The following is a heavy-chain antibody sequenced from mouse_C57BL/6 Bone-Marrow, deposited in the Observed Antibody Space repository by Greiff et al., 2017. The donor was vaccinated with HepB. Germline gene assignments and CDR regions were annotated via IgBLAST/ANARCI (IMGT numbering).Heavy chain of an antibody. CDR2: INPNNGGT. D-gene: IGHD5-5*01. Sequence: VQLQQSGPELVKPGASVKISCKASGYTFTDYYMNWVKQSHGKSLEWIGDINPNNGGTSYNQKFKGKATLTVDKSSSTAYMELRSLTSEDSAVYYCARERTTWYYFDYWGQGTTLTVSS. J-gene: IGHJ2*01. CDR1: GYTFTDYY. CDR3: ARERTTWYYFDY. V-gene: IGHV1-26*01.